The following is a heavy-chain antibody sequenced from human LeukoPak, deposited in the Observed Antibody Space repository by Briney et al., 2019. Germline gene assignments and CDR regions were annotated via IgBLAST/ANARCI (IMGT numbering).Heavy chain of an antibody. Sequence: GGSLRLSCEASGFTFSSYWMHWVRQAPGKGLVWVSRINSDGSSISYADSVKGRFTISRDNTKNTLYLQMNSLRAEDTAVYYCAKASSYYDILTGYLYYYYGMDVWGQGTTVTVSS. D-gene: IGHD3-9*01. V-gene: IGHV3-74*01. J-gene: IGHJ6*02. CDR2: INSDGSSI. CDR3: AKASSYYDILTGYLYYYYGMDV. CDR1: GFTFSSYW.